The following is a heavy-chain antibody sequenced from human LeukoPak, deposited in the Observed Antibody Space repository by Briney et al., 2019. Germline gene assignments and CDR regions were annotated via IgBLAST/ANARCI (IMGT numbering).Heavy chain of an antibody. D-gene: IGHD2-15*01. CDR3: ARGSRIVAEWFDP. J-gene: IGHJ5*02. CDR2: INNSGST. Sequence: SETLSLTCAVYGGSFSGYYWSWIRQPPGKGLERIGEINNSGSTNYNPSPKSRVTISVDTSKNQFSLKLSSVTAADTALYYCARGSRIVAEWFDPWGQGTLVTVSS. V-gene: IGHV4-34*01. CDR1: GGSFSGYY.